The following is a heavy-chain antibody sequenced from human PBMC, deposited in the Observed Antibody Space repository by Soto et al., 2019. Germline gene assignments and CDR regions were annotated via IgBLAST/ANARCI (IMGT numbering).Heavy chain of an antibody. V-gene: IGHV3-48*02. CDR3: ATRGVGGSYIYYYYGMDV. CDR2: ISSSSSNI. CDR1: GFTFSSYS. Sequence: GGSLRLSCAASGFTFSSYSMNWVRQSPGKGLEWVSYISSSSSNIYYADSVKGRFTISRDNAKNSLYLQMNSLRDEDTAVYYCATRGVGGSYIYYYYGMDVWGQGTTVTVSS. D-gene: IGHD3-16*01. J-gene: IGHJ6*02.